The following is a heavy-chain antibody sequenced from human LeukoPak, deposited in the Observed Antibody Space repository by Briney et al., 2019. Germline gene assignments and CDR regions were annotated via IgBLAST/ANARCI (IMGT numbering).Heavy chain of an antibody. CDR3: PKDRESNYYGIWFDP. Sequence: SQTLSLTCAISGDSVSSNSAAWNWIRQSPSSCLEWLGRAYYRSKWYNAYAPSVKSRITIKPDTSKNQFSLHLNSVTPEDTAVYYCPKDRESNYYGIWFDPWGQGTLVTVSS. CDR1: GDSVSSNSAA. V-gene: IGHV6-1*01. D-gene: IGHD4-11*01. J-gene: IGHJ5*02. CDR2: AYYRSKWYN.